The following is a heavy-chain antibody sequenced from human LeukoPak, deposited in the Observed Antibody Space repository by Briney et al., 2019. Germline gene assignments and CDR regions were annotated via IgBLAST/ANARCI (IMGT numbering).Heavy chain of an antibody. J-gene: IGHJ4*02. Sequence: ASVKVSCKASGYTFTSYGISWVRQAPGQGLEWMGWISAYNGNTNYAQKLQGRVTMTTDTSTSTAYMELRSLRSDDTAVYYCARAYSRFSTMVRGVMDYWGQGTLVTVSS. D-gene: IGHD3-10*01. V-gene: IGHV1-18*01. CDR1: GYTFTSYG. CDR2: ISAYNGNT. CDR3: ARAYSRFSTMVRGVMDY.